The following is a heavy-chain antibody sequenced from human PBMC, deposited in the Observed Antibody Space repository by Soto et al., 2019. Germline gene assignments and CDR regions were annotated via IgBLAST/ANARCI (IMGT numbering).Heavy chain of an antibody. J-gene: IGHJ5*02. Sequence: TSETLSLTCAVYGGSFSGYYWSWIRQPPGKGLEWIGEINHSGSTNYNPSLKSRVTISVDTSKNQFSLKLSSVTAADTAVYYCASRRLWFDPWGQGTLVTVSS. CDR3: ASRRLWFDP. CDR2: INHSGST. D-gene: IGHD2-21*01. V-gene: IGHV4-34*01. CDR1: GGSFSGYY.